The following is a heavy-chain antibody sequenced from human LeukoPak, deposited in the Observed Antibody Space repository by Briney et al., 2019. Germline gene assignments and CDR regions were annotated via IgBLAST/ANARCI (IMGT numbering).Heavy chain of an antibody. CDR2: INPNSGGT. V-gene: IGHV1-2*02. CDR1: GYTFTGYY. D-gene: IGHD1-7*01. Sequence: ASVKVSCKASGYTFTGYYMHWVRQAPGQGLEWMGWINPNSGGTNYAQKFQGRVTTTRDTSISTAYMELSRLRSDDTAVDYCARDHLNWNYGYYYYGMDVWGQGTTVTVSS. CDR3: ARDHLNWNYGYYYYGMDV. J-gene: IGHJ6*02.